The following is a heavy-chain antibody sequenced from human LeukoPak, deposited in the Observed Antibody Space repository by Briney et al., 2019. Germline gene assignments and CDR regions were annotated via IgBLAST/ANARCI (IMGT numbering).Heavy chain of an antibody. Sequence: GGSLRLSCAASGFTVSSNYMSWVRQAPGKGLEWVSVIYSGGSTYYADSVKGRFTISRDNSKNTLYLQMNSLRAEDTAVYYCASAVYCGGDCYSIWDAFDIWGQGTMVTVSS. CDR3: ASAVYCGGDCYSIWDAFDI. V-gene: IGHV3-53*01. CDR2: IYSGGST. CDR1: GFTVSSNY. D-gene: IGHD2-21*02. J-gene: IGHJ3*02.